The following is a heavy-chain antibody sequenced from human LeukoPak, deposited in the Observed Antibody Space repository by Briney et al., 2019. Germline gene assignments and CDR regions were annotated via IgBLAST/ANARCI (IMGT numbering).Heavy chain of an antibody. CDR2: ISSSGSTI. CDR3: ARGQWLGPQYYFDY. V-gene: IGHV3-11*04. CDR1: GFTFSDYY. Sequence: GGPLRLSCAASGFTFSDYYMSWIRQAPGKGLEWVSYISSSGSTIYYADSVKGRFTFSRDNAKNSLYLQMNSLRAEVTAVYYCARGQWLGPQYYFDYWGQGTLVTVSS. D-gene: IGHD6-19*01. J-gene: IGHJ4*02.